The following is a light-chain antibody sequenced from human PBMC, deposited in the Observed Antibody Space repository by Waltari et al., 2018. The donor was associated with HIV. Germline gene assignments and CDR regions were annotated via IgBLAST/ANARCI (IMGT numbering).Light chain of an antibody. CDR2: AAS. CDR3: QQTYSTPRYS. V-gene: IGKV1-39*01. CDR1: QSIMYN. Sequence: DIQMTQSPSSLSASVGDRVTITCRASQSIMYNLNWYQQKPGKAPKLLISAASTLQSGVPSRFSGSVSGTDFTLTISTLQPEDFATYYCQQTYSTPRYSFGQGTKLEIK. J-gene: IGKJ2*03.